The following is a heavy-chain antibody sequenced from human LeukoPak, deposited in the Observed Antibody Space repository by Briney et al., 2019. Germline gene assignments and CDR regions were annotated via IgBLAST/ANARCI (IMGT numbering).Heavy chain of an antibody. V-gene: IGHV1-2*02. Sequence: GASVKDSCKASGYTFTGYYMHWVRQAPEQGLEWMGWINPNSGGTNYAQKFQGRVTMTRDTSISTAYMELSRLRSDDTAVYYCARDPGDTIFGVVNFHYYYYMDVWGKGTTVTVSS. CDR2: INPNSGGT. CDR1: GYTFTGYY. CDR3: ARDPGDTIFGVVNFHYYYYMDV. D-gene: IGHD3-3*01. J-gene: IGHJ6*03.